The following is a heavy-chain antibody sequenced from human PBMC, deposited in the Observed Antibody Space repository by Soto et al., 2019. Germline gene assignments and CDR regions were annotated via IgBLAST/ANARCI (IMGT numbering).Heavy chain of an antibody. D-gene: IGHD1-26*01. V-gene: IGHV4-59*01. Sequence: SETLSLTCSVSGVSISNSYWSWIRNAPGKLLEWIAYVYYSGTTNYNPYLSSRVTISVDTSKNQFSLSLTSVTVADTAVYYCARAKRGTSGRIVGSDVWGMGASVTVSS. CDR3: ARAKRGTSGRIVGSDV. J-gene: IGHJ6*04. CDR2: VYYSGTT. CDR1: GVSISNSY.